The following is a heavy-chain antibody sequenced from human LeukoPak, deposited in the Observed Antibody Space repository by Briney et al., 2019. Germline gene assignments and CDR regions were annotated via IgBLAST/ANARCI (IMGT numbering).Heavy chain of an antibody. CDR1: GYTFTSYG. J-gene: IGHJ5*02. D-gene: IGHD6-19*01. Sequence: ASVNVSCKASGYTFTSYGMSWVRQPPGQGLEWMGWISAYNGNTNYAQKLQGRVTMTTDTSTSTAYMELRSLRSDDTAVYYCAREYSSGWYGGDNWFDPWGQGTLVTVSS. V-gene: IGHV1-18*01. CDR2: ISAYNGNT. CDR3: AREYSSGWYGGDNWFDP.